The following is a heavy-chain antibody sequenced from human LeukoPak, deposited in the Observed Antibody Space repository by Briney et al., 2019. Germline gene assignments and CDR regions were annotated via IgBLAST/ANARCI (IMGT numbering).Heavy chain of an antibody. D-gene: IGHD6-19*01. CDR2: INHSGST. CDR1: GGSFSGYY. Sequence: NPSETLSLTCAVYGGSFSGYYWSWIRQPPGKGLEWIGEINHSGSTNYNPSLKSRVTISVDTSKNQFSLKLSSVTAADTAVYYCARGLQWLVKYYFDYWGQGTLVTVSS. CDR3: ARGLQWLVKYYFDY. J-gene: IGHJ4*02. V-gene: IGHV4-34*01.